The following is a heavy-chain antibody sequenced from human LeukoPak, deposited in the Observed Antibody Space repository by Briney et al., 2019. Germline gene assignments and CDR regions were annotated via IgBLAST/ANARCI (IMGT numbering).Heavy chain of an antibody. Sequence: ASVKVSCMASGGTFSSYAISWVRQAPGQGLEWMGWISAYNGNTNYAQKLQGRVTMTTDTSTSTAYMELRSLRSDDTAVYYCARGRLYYYYYYMDVWGKGTTVTVSS. V-gene: IGHV1-18*01. CDR2: ISAYNGNT. J-gene: IGHJ6*03. CDR3: ARGRLYYYYYYMDV. D-gene: IGHD4-11*01. CDR1: GGTFSSYA.